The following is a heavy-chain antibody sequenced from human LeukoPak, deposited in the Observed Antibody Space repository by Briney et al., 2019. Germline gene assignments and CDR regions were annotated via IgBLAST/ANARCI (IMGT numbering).Heavy chain of an antibody. Sequence: SETLSLTRTVSGGSISSYYWSWIRQPPGKGPEWIGYIYYSGSTNYNPSLKSRVTISVDTSKNQFSLKLSSVTAADTAVYYCARQPRGWFGEFNWFDPWGQGTLVAVSS. CDR2: IYYSGST. D-gene: IGHD3-10*01. V-gene: IGHV4-59*01. CDR3: ARQPRGWFGEFNWFDP. CDR1: GGSISSYY. J-gene: IGHJ5*02.